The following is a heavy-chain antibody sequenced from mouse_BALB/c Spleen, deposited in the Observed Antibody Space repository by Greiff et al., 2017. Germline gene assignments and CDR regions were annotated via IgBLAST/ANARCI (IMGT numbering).Heavy chain of an antibody. V-gene: IGHV14-4*02. CDR3: NADY. CDR2: IDPENGDT. CDR1: GFNIKDYY. J-gene: IGHJ2*01. Sequence: EVQLQESGAELVRSGASVKLSCTASGFNIKDYYMHWVKQRPEQGLEWIGWIDPENGDTEYAPKFQGKATMTAYTSSNTAYLQLSSLTSEDTAVYYCNADYWGQGTTLTVSS.